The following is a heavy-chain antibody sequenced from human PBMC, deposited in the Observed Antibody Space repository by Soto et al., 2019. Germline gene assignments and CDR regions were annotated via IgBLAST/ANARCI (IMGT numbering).Heavy chain of an antibody. V-gene: IGHV3-23*01. CDR3: AKGRSYYYYYGVEV. Sequence: GGSLRLSCAAFGFTFSSCAMGWVRQAPGKGLEWVSDIIDSGGSTYYADSVKGRFTISRDNSKSTLYLQMNSLRAEDTALYYRAKGRSYYYYYGVEVWGQGTTVPVSS. J-gene: IGHJ6*02. CDR2: IIDSGGST. CDR1: GFTFSSCA.